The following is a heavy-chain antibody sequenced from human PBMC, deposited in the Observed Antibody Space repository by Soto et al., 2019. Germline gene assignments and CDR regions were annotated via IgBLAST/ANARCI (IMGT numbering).Heavy chain of an antibody. CDR3: AGSFWNIYYFDY. Sequence: SETLSLTCTVSGGSISSSSYYWGWIRQPPGKGLEWIGSMHYSGGTYYNPSLKSRVTISVDTSKNQFSLKLSSVTAADSAAYYCAGSFWNIYYFDYWGQGTLVTVSS. CDR1: GGSISSSSYY. V-gene: IGHV4-39*01. J-gene: IGHJ4*02. D-gene: IGHD3-3*01. CDR2: MHYSGGT.